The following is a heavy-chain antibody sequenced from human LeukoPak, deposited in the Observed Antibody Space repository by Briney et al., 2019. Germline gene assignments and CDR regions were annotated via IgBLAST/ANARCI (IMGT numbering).Heavy chain of an antibody. D-gene: IGHD3-10*01. CDR2: IYYSGST. J-gene: IGHJ5*02. CDR1: GGSISSHY. V-gene: IGHV4-59*11. CDR3: ARAYGSGSYSWFDP. Sequence: SETLSLTCTVSGGSISSHYWSWIRQPPGKGLEWIGYIYYSGSTNYNPSLKSRVTISVDTSKNQFSLKLSSVTAADTAVYYCARAYGSGSYSWFDPWGQGTLVTVSS.